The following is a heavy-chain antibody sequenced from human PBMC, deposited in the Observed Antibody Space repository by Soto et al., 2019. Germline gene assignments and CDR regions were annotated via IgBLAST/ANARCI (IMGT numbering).Heavy chain of an antibody. Sequence: QVQLVQSGAEVKKPGSSVKVSCKASGGTFSSYTISWVRQAPGQGLEWMGRIIPILGIANYAQKFQGRVTIIADKSTSTAYMELSSLRSEDTAVYYCARDLEGAHSGMDVWGQGTTVTVSS. CDR2: IIPILGIA. J-gene: IGHJ6*02. CDR1: GGTFSSYT. V-gene: IGHV1-69*08. D-gene: IGHD3-16*01. CDR3: ARDLEGAHSGMDV.